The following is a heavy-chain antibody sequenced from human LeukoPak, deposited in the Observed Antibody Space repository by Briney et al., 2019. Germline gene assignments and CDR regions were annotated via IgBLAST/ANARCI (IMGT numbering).Heavy chain of an antibody. CDR2: IKSKIDGGTI. CDR3: TTRRQDGC. Sequence: GGSLRLSCVGSGFTFSDAWISWVRQAPGKGLEWVGRIKSKIDGGTIDYAAPVKGRFTISRDDSRDTLYLQMNSLKTEDTAVYYCTTRRQDGCWGQGTLVTVS. J-gene: IGHJ4*02. CDR1: GFTFSDAW. D-gene: IGHD6-25*01. V-gene: IGHV3-15*01.